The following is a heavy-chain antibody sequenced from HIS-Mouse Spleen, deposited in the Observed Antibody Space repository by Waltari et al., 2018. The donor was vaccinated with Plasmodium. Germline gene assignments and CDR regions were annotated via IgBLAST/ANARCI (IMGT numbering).Heavy chain of an antibody. D-gene: IGHD6-13*01. CDR1: GFTFSSYW. J-gene: IGHJ3*02. V-gene: IGHV3-74*01. Sequence: EVQLVESGGGLVQPGGSLRLSCAASGFTFSSYWMHWVHQAPGKGLVGVERINSDGSSTRYADSVKGRFTISRDNAKNTLYLQMNSLRAEDTAVYYCARTIAVVGTGDALDIWGQGTMVTVSS. CDR3: ARTIAVVGTGDALDI. CDR2: INSDGSST.